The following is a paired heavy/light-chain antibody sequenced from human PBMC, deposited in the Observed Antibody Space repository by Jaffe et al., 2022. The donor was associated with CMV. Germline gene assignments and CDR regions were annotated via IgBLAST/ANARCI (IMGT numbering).Light chain of an antibody. Sequence: TLLTQSPGTLSLSPGERVTLSCRASQGVSSTYLAWYQHKPGQAPRLLIYATSSRATGIPDRFSGSGSGTDFTLTISRLEPEDFAVYYCQQYGGSPPYTFGQGTKLEI. CDR3: QQYGGSPPYT. J-gene: IGKJ2*01. V-gene: IGKV3-20*01. CDR1: QGVSSTY. CDR2: ATS.
Heavy chain of an antibody. D-gene: IGHD2-21*01. CDR3: ARHSLRAGDFDL. V-gene: IGHV4-59*08. CDR1: GGFISSHY. Sequence: QVQLQESGPGLVKPSETLSLTCTVSGGFISSHYWSWIRQPPGKGLEWIGYIYYSGGTDYNPSLKSRVSISVDTSKIQFSLKVNSVTAADTAVYYCARHSLRAGDFDLWGRGTLVTVSS. CDR2: IYYSGGT. J-gene: IGHJ4*02.